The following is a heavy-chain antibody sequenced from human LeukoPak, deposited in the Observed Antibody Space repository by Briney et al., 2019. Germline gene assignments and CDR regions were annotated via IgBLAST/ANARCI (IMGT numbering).Heavy chain of an antibody. D-gene: IGHD2-15*01. CDR2: INHSGST. V-gene: IGHV4-34*01. J-gene: IGHJ4*02. CDR1: GGSFSGYY. Sequence: SETLSLTCAVYGGSFSGYYWSWTRQPPGKGLEWIGEINHSGSTNYNPSLKSRVTISVDTSKNQFSLKLSSVTAADTAVYYCARASPADIVMVVAAPFRLGFDYWGQGTLVTVSS. CDR3: ARASPADIVMVVAAPFRLGFDY.